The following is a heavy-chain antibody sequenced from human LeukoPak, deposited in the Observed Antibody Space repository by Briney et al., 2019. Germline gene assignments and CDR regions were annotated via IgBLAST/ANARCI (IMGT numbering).Heavy chain of an antibody. CDR3: ARVMSDSSGWYPSYYYGMDV. D-gene: IGHD6-19*01. CDR2: IYSGGST. CDR1: GFTVSSNY. Sequence: GGSLRLSCAASGFTVSSNYMSWVRQAPGKGLEWVSAIYSGGSTYYADSVKGRFTISRHNSKNTLYLQMNSLRAEDTAVYYCARVMSDSSGWYPSYYYGMDVWGQGTTVTVSS. V-gene: IGHV3-53*04. J-gene: IGHJ6*02.